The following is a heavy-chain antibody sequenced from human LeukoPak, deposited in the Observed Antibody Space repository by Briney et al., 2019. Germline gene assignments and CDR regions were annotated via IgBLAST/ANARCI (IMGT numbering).Heavy chain of an antibody. V-gene: IGHV3-11*03. Sequence: PGGSLRLSCAASGFTYSDYYMSWIRQAPGKGLEWVSYISSSGSYTNYADSVKGRFTISRDNAKNSLYLQMNSLRAEDTAVYFCARGRGYYDRVLDYWGQGALVTVSS. CDR1: GFTYSDYY. J-gene: IGHJ4*02. D-gene: IGHD3-22*01. CDR2: ISSSGSYT. CDR3: ARGRGYYDRVLDY.